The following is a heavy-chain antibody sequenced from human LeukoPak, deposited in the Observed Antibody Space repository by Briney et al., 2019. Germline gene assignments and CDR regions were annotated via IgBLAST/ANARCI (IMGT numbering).Heavy chain of an antibody. D-gene: IGHD3-10*01. J-gene: IGHJ4*02. CDR2: IDWDDDK. CDR3: AHTRGSGSGTLGKDY. Sequence: SGPTQVNLTQPLTLTCTFSGISLTTSGMCVSWIRQPPGKALEWLALIDWDDDKYYSTSLKTRLTISKDTSKNQVVLTMTNMDCVDRATYYCAHTRGSGSGTLGKDYGGQGTLVTVSS. CDR1: GISLTTSGMC. V-gene: IGHV2-70*01.